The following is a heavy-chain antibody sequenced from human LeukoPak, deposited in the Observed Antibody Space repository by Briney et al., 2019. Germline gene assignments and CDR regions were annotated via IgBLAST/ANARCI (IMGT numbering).Heavy chain of an antibody. V-gene: IGHV1-2*02. CDR2: IKPNSGDT. D-gene: IGHD3-16*01. CDR1: GYTFTDNH. J-gene: IGHJ3*01. Sequence: SVKVSCKASGYTFTDNHIHWVRQAPGQGLEWMGLIKPNSGDTQYVEKFQGRVTMTSDMSITTAYMELSSLTSDDTAVYFCARELGINAFDVWGQGTMVTVSS. CDR3: ARELGINAFDV.